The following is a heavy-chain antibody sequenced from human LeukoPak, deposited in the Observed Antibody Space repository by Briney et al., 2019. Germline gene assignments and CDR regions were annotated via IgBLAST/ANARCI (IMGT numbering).Heavy chain of an antibody. J-gene: IGHJ4*02. D-gene: IGHD3-3*01. Sequence: PGGSLRLSCAASGFTFSDYYMSWIRQAPGKGLEWVSYISSSGSTIYYADSVKGRFTISRDNAKNSLYLQMNSLRAEDTAVYYCATAPPFTIFGVVVSTAPFDYWAREPWSPSPQ. CDR3: ATAPPFTIFGVVVSTAPFDY. CDR2: ISSSGSTI. CDR1: GFTFSDYY. V-gene: IGHV3-11*04.